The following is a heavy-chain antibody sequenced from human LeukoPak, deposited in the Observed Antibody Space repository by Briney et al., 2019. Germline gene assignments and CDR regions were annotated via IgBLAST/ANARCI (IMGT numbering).Heavy chain of an antibody. CDR3: ARESGSMRWFDP. Sequence: SETLSLICTVSGGSISGYYWSCIRQPAGKGLEWIGRMSTSGNSNYIPSLVSRVTMSVDTSKNQFSLNLSSVTAADTAVYYCARESGSMRWFDPWGQGTLVTVSS. J-gene: IGHJ5*02. D-gene: IGHD6-25*01. CDR1: GGSISGYY. V-gene: IGHV4-4*07. CDR2: MSTSGNS.